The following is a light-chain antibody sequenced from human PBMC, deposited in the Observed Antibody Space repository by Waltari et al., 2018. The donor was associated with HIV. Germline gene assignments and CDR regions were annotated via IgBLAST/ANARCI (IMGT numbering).Light chain of an antibody. CDR3: QSYDSSLSVGV. CDR2: GNS. J-gene: IGLJ2*01. CDR1: SSNIGAGYD. Sequence: QSVLTQPPSVSGAPGQRVTISCTGSSSNIGAGYDVHWYQHLPGTAPKLLIYGNSNRPSGVPDRFSGSKSGTSASLAITGLQADDESDYYCQSYDSSLSVGVFGGGTKLTVL. V-gene: IGLV1-40*01.